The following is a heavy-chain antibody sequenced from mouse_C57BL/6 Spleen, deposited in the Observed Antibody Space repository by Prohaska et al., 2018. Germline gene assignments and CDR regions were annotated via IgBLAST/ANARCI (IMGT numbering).Heavy chain of an antibody. CDR3: ARANWDYAMDY. V-gene: IGHV3-1*01. D-gene: IGHD4-1*01. J-gene: IGHJ4*01. CDR2: YSGSI. Sequence: YSGSINYNPSLKSRISITHDTSKNHFFLKVNSVTTEDTATYYCARANWDYAMDYWGQGTSVTVSS.